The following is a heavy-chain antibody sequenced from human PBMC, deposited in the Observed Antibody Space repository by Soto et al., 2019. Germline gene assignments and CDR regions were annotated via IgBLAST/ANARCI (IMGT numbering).Heavy chain of an antibody. J-gene: IGHJ3*02. CDR1: GFTFSSYA. CDR2: ISGNGATT. CDR3: AKDRDAFGMVDAFDI. V-gene: IGHV3-23*01. Sequence: EVRLLESGGGFVQPGGSLRLSCAASGFTFSSYAMTWVRQGPGKGLEYLSAISGNGATTYYPDSVKGRFTISRDNSRNILYLQMNRLRAEDTALYYCAKDRDAFGMVDAFDIWGQGTMVTVSS. D-gene: IGHD3-16*01.